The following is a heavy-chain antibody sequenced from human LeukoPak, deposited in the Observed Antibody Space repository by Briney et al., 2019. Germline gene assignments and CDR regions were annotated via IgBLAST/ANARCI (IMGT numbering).Heavy chain of an antibody. CDR3: ARGPHLRYCSGGSCYSNDY. V-gene: IGHV1-69*05. Sequence: GASVKVSCKASGGTFSSYAISWVRQAPGQGLEWMGGIIPIFGTANYAQKFQGRVTITTDESTSTAYMELSSLRSEDTAVYYCARGPHLRYCSGGSCYSNDYWGQGTLVTVSS. CDR1: GGTFSSYA. J-gene: IGHJ4*02. D-gene: IGHD2-15*01. CDR2: IIPIFGTA.